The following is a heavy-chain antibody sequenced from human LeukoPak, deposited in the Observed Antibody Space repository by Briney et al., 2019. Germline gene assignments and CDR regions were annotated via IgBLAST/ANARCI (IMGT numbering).Heavy chain of an antibody. CDR3: AKDDAWVRYQD. CDR2: ISSSSSTI. CDR1: GFTFSSYG. D-gene: IGHD5-12*01. J-gene: IGHJ4*02. V-gene: IGHV3-48*01. Sequence: QTGGSLRLSCAASGFTFSSYGMSWVRQAPGKGLEWVSYISSSSSTIYYADSVKGRFTISRDNAKNSLYLQMNSLRAEDTAVYYCAKDDAWVRYQDWGQGTLVTVSS.